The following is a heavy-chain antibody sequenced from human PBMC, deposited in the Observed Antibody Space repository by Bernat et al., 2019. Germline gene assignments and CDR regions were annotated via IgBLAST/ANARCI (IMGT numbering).Heavy chain of an antibody. CDR3: ARERSSSSHSDD. Sequence: EVQLVESGGGLVKPGGSLRLSCAASGFTFSSYSMNWVRQAPGKGLEWVSSITSTSSYIYYADSVKGRFTSSRDNAKNSLYLQMNSLSAEDTAVYYCARERSSSSHSDDWGQGTLVTVSA. V-gene: IGHV3-21*01. J-gene: IGHJ4*02. D-gene: IGHD6-6*01. CDR1: GFTFSSYS. CDR2: ITSTSSYI.